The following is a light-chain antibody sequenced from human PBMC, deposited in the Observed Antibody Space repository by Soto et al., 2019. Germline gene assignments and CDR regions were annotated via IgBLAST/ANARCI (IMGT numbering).Light chain of an antibody. CDR1: QGISSY. J-gene: IGKJ1*01. CDR2: AAS. CDR3: QEYYSYPWR. V-gene: IGKV1-8*01. Sequence: AIRMTHSPSSLSASTEDRVTSTCRASQGISSYLAWYQQKPGKAPKLLIYAASTLQSGVPSRFSGSGSGTDFTLTISCLQSEDFATYYCQEYYSYPWRFAQGTKGDIK.